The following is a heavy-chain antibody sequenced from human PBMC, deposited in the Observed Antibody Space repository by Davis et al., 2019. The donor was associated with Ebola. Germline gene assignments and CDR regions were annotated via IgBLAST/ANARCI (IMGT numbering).Heavy chain of an antibody. V-gene: IGHV3-49*03. D-gene: IGHD2-2*01. J-gene: IGHJ5*02. CDR3: TRAYIVVVPAAIKGPFDP. CDR1: GLTFGDYA. Sequence: GSLKISCTASGLTFGDYAMSWFRQAPGKGLEWVAFIRSKAYGGTRDYAASVNGRFTISRDDSKGIAFLQMDSLKTEDTGIYYCTRAYIVVVPAAIKGPFDPWGPGTLVTVSS. CDR2: IRSKAYGGTR.